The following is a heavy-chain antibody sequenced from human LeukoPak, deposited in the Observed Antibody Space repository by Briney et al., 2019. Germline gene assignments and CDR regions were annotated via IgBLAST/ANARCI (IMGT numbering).Heavy chain of an antibody. CDR1: GDSISSSRYY. D-gene: IGHD2-15*01. CDR3: APYCGGGSCTAYTQH. Sequence: SETLSLTCTVSGDSISSSRYYWGWVRQPPAKGLEWICSIYYSRITHNNPSLTSRDTKSLYTSTNQFSLTLSAVTAPDTTLYYCAPYCGGGSCTAYTQHWGEGTLVTVSS. CDR2: IYYSRIT. J-gene: IGHJ1*01. V-gene: IGHV4-39*01.